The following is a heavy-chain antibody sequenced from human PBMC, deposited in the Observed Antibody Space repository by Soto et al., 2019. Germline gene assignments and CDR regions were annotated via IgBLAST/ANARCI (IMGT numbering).Heavy chain of an antibody. CDR1: GFTFRSFT. D-gene: IGHD6-13*01. V-gene: IGHV3-21*01. CDR3: TRDASRDSSARGWFDP. CDR2: ISSNSAYI. J-gene: IGHJ5*02. Sequence: GGSLRLSCAASGFTFRSFTMNWVRQAPGKGLEWVSTISSNSAYIYYTDALRGRFTISRDNAKNSLHLQMNSLRAEDTAVYYCTRDASRDSSARGWFDPWGPGTLVTVS.